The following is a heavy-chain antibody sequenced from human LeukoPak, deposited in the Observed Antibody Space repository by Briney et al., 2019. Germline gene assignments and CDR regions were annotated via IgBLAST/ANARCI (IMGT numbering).Heavy chain of an antibody. CDR3: AKDTRRGYAFDI. D-gene: IGHD1-1*01. V-gene: IGHV3-30*02. CDR1: GFTFSSYG. CDR2: IRYDGSNK. Sequence: GRSLRLSCAASGFTFSSYGMHWVRQAPGKGLEWVAFIRYDGSNKYYADSVKGRFTISRDNSKNTLYLQMNSLRAEDTAVYYCAKDTRRGYAFDIWGQGTMVTVSS. J-gene: IGHJ3*02.